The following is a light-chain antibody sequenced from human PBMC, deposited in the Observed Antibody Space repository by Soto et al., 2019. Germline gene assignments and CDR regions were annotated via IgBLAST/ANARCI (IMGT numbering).Light chain of an antibody. Sequence: QSALTQPRSVSGSPGQSVTISCTGTSSDVGGYNYVSWYQQHPGKAPKLMIYDVIKRPSGVPDRFSGSKSGNTASLTISGLHGEDEGDYYCCSYAGSYTSWVFGGGTKLTVL. J-gene: IGLJ3*02. CDR3: CSYAGSYTSWV. V-gene: IGLV2-11*01. CDR1: SSDVGGYNY. CDR2: DVI.